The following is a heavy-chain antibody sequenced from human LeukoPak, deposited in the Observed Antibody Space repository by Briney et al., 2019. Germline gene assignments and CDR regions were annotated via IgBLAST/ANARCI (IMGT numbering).Heavy chain of an antibody. D-gene: IGHD4-11*01. CDR3: AKDFTVPYYYYYYGMDV. CDR1: GFTFDDYA. CDR2: ISWNSGSI. V-gene: IGHV3-9*01. J-gene: IGHJ6*02. Sequence: PGGSLRLSCAASGFTFDDYAMHWVRQAPGKGLEWVSGISWNSGSIGYADSVKGRFTISRDNAKNSLYLQMNSLRAEDTALYYCAKDFTVPYYYYYYGMDVWGQGTTVTVSS.